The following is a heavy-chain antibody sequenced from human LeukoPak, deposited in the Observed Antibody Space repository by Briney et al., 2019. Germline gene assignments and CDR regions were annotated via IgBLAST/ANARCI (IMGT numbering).Heavy chain of an antibody. CDR2: IHYSGTT. CDR3: ARHRQWLGPFDY. CDR1: GGSISGYY. J-gene: IGHJ4*02. Sequence: SETLSLTCTVSGGSISGYYWSWIRQPPGNGLEWIAYIHYSGTTTYNPSLKSRVTISVDTSKNQFSLKLNSVTAADTAVYYCARHRQWLGPFDYWGQGTLDTVSS. D-gene: IGHD6-19*01. V-gene: IGHV4-59*08.